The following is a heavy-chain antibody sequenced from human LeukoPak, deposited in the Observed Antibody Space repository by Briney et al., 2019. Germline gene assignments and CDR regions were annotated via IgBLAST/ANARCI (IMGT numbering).Heavy chain of an antibody. CDR1: GFTFDDYA. D-gene: IGHD3-22*01. Sequence: SLRLSCAASGFTFDDYAMHWVRQAPGKGLEWVSGISWNSGSIGYADSVKGRFTISRDNAKNSLYLQMNSLRAEDTALYYCAKDTEWLLLRGYFDYWGQGTLVTVSS. CDR2: ISWNSGSI. V-gene: IGHV3-9*01. J-gene: IGHJ4*02. CDR3: AKDTEWLLLRGYFDY.